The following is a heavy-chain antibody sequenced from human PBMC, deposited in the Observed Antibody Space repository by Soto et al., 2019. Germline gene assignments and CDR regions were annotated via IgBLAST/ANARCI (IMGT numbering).Heavy chain of an antibody. CDR2: INHSGST. J-gene: IGHJ6*02. Sequence: SETLSLTYAVYGVSFSGYYWSWIRPPPGSGLEWIGEINHSGSTNYNPSLKSRVTISVDTSKNQFSLKLSSVTAADTAVYYCARGKAYYDILTGYWASYYYYYGMDVWGQGTTVT. V-gene: IGHV4-34*01. CDR1: GVSFSGYY. CDR3: ARGKAYYDILTGYWASYYYYYGMDV. D-gene: IGHD3-9*01.